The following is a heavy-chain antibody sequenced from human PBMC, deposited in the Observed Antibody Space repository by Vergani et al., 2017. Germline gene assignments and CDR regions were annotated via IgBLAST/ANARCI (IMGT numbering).Heavy chain of an antibody. Sequence: QVQLVESGGGVVQPGRSLRLSCAASGFTFSSYAMHWVRQAPGKGLEWVAVISYDGSNKYYADSVKGRFTISRDNSKNTLYLQMNSLRAEDTAVYYCAHSSGYYPDYWSQGTLVTVSS. D-gene: IGHD3-22*01. J-gene: IGHJ4*02. CDR1: GFTFSSYA. V-gene: IGHV3-30-3*01. CDR2: ISYDGSNK. CDR3: AHSSGYYPDY.